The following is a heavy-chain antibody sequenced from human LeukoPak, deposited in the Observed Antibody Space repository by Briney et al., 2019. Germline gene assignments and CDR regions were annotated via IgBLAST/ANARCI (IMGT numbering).Heavy chain of an antibody. J-gene: IGHJ4*02. CDR2: IYPGDSDT. Sequence: GESLKISCKGAGYSFTSYWIGWVRQMPGKDLEWMGIIYPGDSDTRYSPSFQGQVTISADKSISTAYLQWSSLKASDTAMYYCARWLGHCSSFTCFQPFDYRGQATPATVSS. CDR1: GYSFTSYW. CDR3: ARWLGHCSSFTCFQPFDY. V-gene: IGHV5-51*01. D-gene: IGHD2-2*01.